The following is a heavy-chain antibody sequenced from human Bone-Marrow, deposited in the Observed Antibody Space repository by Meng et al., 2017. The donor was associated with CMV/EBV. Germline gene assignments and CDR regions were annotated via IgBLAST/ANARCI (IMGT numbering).Heavy chain of an antibody. Sequence: GSLRLSYAVYGGSISSYYWSWIRQPPGKGLEWIGYIYYSGSTNYNPSLKSRVTISVDTSKNQFSLKLSSVTAADTAVYYCARGEWHYYYDSSGYYRNWFDPWGQGTLVTVSS. D-gene: IGHD3-22*01. CDR2: IYYSGST. J-gene: IGHJ5*02. CDR3: ARGEWHYYYDSSGYYRNWFDP. CDR1: GGSISSYY. V-gene: IGHV4-59*12.